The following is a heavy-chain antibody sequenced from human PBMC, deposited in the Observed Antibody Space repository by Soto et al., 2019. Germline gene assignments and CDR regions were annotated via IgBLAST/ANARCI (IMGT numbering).Heavy chain of an antibody. Sequence: SVKVSFKASGGTFSSYAISWVRQAPGQGLEWMGGIIPIFGTANYAQKFQGRVTITADESTSTAYMELSSVTAADTAVYYCARDYWAAYYYDSSGYFDIWGQGTMVTVSS. J-gene: IGHJ3*02. CDR1: GGTFSSYA. D-gene: IGHD3-22*01. V-gene: IGHV1-69*13. CDR2: IIPIFGTA. CDR3: ARDYWAAYYYDSSGYFDI.